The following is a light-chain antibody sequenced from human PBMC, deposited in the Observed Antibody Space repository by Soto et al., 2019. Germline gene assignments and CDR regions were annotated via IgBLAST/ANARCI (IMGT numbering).Light chain of an antibody. Sequence: QSALTQPASVSGSPGQSITISCTGTTSDVGGYNYVSWYQQHPGKAPKLMICEVSNRPSGVSNRFSGSKSGNTASLTISGLQAEDEADYYCSSYTSSSPYVVFGGGTKVTVL. CDR3: SSYTSSSPYVV. CDR1: TSDVGGYNY. CDR2: EVS. J-gene: IGLJ2*01. V-gene: IGLV2-14*01.